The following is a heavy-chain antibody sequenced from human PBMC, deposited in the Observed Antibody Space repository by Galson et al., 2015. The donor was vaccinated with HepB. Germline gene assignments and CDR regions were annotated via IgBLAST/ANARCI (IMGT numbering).Heavy chain of an antibody. D-gene: IGHD6-19*01. J-gene: IGHJ5*02. Sequence: SVKVSCKASGYTFTGYYMHWVRQAPGQGLEWMGWINPNRGGTNYAQKFQGRVTMTRDTSISTAYMELSRLRSDDTAVYYWARSRVIAVAGRGWFDPWGQGTLVTVSS. V-gene: IGHV1-2*02. CDR3: ARSRVIAVAGRGWFDP. CDR1: GYTFTGYY. CDR2: INPNRGGT.